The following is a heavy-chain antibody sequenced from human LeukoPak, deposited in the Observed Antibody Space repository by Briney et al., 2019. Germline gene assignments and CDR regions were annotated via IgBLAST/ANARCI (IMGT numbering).Heavy chain of an antibody. CDR1: GYTFSDYY. V-gene: IGHV1-2*02. J-gene: IGHJ6*03. CDR2: INPNSSGT. D-gene: IGHD2-15*01. CDR3: ARSPGGYPYYYMDV. Sequence: ASVKVFCKASGYTFSDYYMHWVRQAPGQGLEWMGWINPNSSGTVYARQFRGRVTMTRDTSISTAYMEVTRLRSDDTAVYYCARSPGGYPYYYMDVWGKGTTATVSS.